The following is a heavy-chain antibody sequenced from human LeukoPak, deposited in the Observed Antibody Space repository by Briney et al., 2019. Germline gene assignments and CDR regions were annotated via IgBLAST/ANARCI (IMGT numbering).Heavy chain of an antibody. J-gene: IGHJ4*02. CDR1: GYTFTSYA. V-gene: IGHV7-4-1*02. Sequence: ASVKVSCKASGYTFTSYAMNWVRQAPGQGLEWMGWINTNTGNPTYAQGFTGRFVFSLDTSVSTAYLQISSLKAEDTVVYYCAGDSTYYDYVWGSYRYTGLEGNFDYWGQGTLVTVSS. CDR3: AGDSTYYDYVWGSYRYTGLEGNFDY. CDR2: INTNTGNP. D-gene: IGHD3-16*02.